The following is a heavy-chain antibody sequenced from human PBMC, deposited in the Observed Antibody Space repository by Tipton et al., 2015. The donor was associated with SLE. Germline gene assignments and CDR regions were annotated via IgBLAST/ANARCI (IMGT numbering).Heavy chain of an antibody. CDR1: GGSFSGYY. Sequence: TLSLTCAVYGGSFSGYYWSWIRQPPGKGLEWIGEINHSGSTNYNPSLKSRVTISVDTSKNQFSLKLSSVTAADTAVYYCARGVLEGTDIWGQGTMVTVSS. CDR3: ARGVLEGTDI. D-gene: IGHD3-3*01. J-gene: IGHJ3*02. V-gene: IGHV4-34*01. CDR2: INHSGST.